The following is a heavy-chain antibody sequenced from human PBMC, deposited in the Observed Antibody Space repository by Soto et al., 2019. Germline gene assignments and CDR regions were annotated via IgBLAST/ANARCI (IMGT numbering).Heavy chain of an antibody. CDR3: ARVLSGEKTYYDFWSGYHNWFDP. Sequence: SQTLSLTCAISGDSVSSNSAAWNWIRQSPSRGLEWLGRTYYRSKWYNDYAVSVKSRITINPDTSKNQFSLQLNSVAPEDTAVYYCARVLSGEKTYYDFWSGYHNWFDPWRQGTLVTVSS. J-gene: IGHJ5*02. CDR2: TYYRSKWYN. V-gene: IGHV6-1*01. D-gene: IGHD3-3*01. CDR1: GDSVSSNSAA.